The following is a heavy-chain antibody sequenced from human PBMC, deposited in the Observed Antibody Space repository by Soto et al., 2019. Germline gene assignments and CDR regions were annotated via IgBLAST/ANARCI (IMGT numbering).Heavy chain of an antibody. D-gene: IGHD3-10*02. J-gene: IGHJ5*02. V-gene: IGHV3-33*01. CDR1: GFTFRNYG. CDR3: ARDVRSRRYDL. CDR2: IWYDGSNK. Sequence: QVQLVESGGGVVQPGRSLRLSCAASGFTFRNYGMHWVRQAPGKGLEWLAVIWYDGSNKYYADSVKGRFTISRDNSKNTLYLQMSGLRAEDTAVYYCARDVRSRRYDLWGQGTLVIVSS.